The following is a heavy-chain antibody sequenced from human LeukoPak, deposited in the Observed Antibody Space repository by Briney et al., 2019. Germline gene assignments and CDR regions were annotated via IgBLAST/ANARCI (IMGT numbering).Heavy chain of an antibody. J-gene: IGHJ4*02. D-gene: IGHD5-18*01. CDR2: INSGSSNI. Sequence: GGSLRLSCAASGFTFSMYKMNWVRQAPGKGLEWVSHINSGSSNIYYADSVKGRFTISRDNAKNSLYLQMTSLRVEDTAIYYCARRGDAPMVGDYWGQGTLVTVSS. V-gene: IGHV3-48*01. CDR1: GFTFSMYK. CDR3: ARRGDAPMVGDY.